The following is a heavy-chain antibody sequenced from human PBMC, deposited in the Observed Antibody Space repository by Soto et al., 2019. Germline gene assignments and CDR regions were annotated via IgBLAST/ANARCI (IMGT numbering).Heavy chain of an antibody. V-gene: IGHV3-74*01. J-gene: IGHJ3*02. D-gene: IGHD2-21*02. Sequence: EVQLVESGGGLVQPGGSLRLSCAASGFTFSSHWMHWVREAPGKGLVWVSRINGDGGSTTYADSVKGRFTVSRDNAKNTLYLQMNHLRVEDMAVYYCAASKGGDSSQGDAFDIWGQGTMVTVSS. CDR1: GFTFSSHW. CDR2: INGDGGST. CDR3: AASKGGDSSQGDAFDI.